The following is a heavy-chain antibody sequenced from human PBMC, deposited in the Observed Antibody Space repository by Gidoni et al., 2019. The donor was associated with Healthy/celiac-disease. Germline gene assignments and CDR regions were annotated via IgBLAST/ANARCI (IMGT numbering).Heavy chain of an antibody. D-gene: IGHD3-3*01. CDR2: ISGSGGST. CDR1: GFTFSSYA. J-gene: IGHJ3*02. Sequence: EVQLLESGGGLVQPGGSLRLSCAASGFTFSSYAISWVRQAPGKGLEWVSAISGSGGSTYYADSVKGRITISRDNSKNTLYLQMNSLRAEETAVYYCAKDRANYDFWSGPEEGAFDIWGQGTMVTVSS. V-gene: IGHV3-23*01. CDR3: AKDRANYDFWSGPEEGAFDI.